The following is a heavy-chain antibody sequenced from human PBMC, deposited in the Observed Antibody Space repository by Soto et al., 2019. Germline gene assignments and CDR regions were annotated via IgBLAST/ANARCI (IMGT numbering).Heavy chain of an antibody. V-gene: IGHV4-39*01. CDR2: IYYSGST. D-gene: IGHD4-17*01. CDR3: AQLRDYYYYYMDV. Sequence: SETLSLTCTVSGGSISSSSYYWVLIRQPPGKGLEWIGSIYYSGSTYYNPSLKSRVTISVDTSKNQFSLKLSSVTAADTAVYYCAQLRDYYYYYMDVWGKGTTVTVSS. J-gene: IGHJ6*03. CDR1: GGSISSSSYY.